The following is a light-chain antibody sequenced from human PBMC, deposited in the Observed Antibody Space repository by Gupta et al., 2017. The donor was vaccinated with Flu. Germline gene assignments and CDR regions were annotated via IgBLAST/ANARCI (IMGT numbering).Light chain of an antibody. J-gene: IGKJ1*01. CDR2: LGS. CDR3: MQTLQSPRA. V-gene: IGKV2-28*01. Sequence: GTPGEPASISCRASQSRAHSNGYNYLDWYVQKPGKSPQLLLYLGSNRASGVTDRFSGSGSGTYFTLIINKGEAEDVGIYYCMQTLQSPRAFGQGTKVEIK. CDR1: QSRAHSNGYNY.